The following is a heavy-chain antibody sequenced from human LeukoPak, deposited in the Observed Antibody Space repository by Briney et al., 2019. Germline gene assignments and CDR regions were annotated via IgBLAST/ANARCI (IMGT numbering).Heavy chain of an antibody. CDR2: IYYSGST. V-gene: IGHV4-59*01. CDR3: ARASGSGASYDPYYFDY. D-gene: IGHD3-22*01. J-gene: IGHJ4*02. CDR1: GGSISSYY. Sequence: PSETLSLTCTVSGGSISSYYWSWIWQPPGKGLEWIGYIYYSGSTNYNPSLKSRVTISVDTSKNQFSLKLSSVTAADTAVYYCARASGSGASYDPYYFDYWGQGTLVTVSS.